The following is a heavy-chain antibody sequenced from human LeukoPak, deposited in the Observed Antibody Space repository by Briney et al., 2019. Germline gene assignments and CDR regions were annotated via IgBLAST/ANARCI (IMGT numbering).Heavy chain of an antibody. V-gene: IGHV3-23*01. CDR2: ISGSGGST. CDR1: GFTFSSYG. J-gene: IGHJ4*02. CDR3: ARIYRGYSFGHTPDY. D-gene: IGHD5-18*01. Sequence: GGTLRLSCAASGFTFSSYGMSWVRQAPGKGLEWVSAISGSGGSTYYADSVKGRFTISRDNSKNTLYLQMNSLRAEDTAVYYCARIYRGYSFGHTPDYWGQGTLVAVSS.